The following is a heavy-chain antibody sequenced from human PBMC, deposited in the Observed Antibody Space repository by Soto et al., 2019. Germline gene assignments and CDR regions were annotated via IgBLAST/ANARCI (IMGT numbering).Heavy chain of an antibody. J-gene: IGHJ4*02. CDR2: ISGSGGST. Sequence: EVQLLESGGGLVQPGGSLRLSCAASGFTFSSYAMSWVRQAPGKGLEWVSAISGSGGSTYYADSVKGRFTISRDNSKNTLYLQMKSLRPEDTAVHYCAREWSVANPGYWGQGTQVTVSS. CDR3: AREWSVANPGY. V-gene: IGHV3-23*01. D-gene: IGHD5-12*01. CDR1: GFTFSSYA.